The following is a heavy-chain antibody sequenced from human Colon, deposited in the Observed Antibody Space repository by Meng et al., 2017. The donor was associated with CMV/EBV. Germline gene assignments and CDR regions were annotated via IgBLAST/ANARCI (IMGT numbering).Heavy chain of an antibody. CDR3: VRESQSGSYIYLQH. CDR1: GYTFTNYG. CDR2: ISAYTGDT. V-gene: IGHV1-18*01. Sequence: QVQLVEPGAEVKKPGASVKVSCKASGYTFTNYGISWVRQAPGQGLEWMGWISAYTGDTYYAQKFQGRVTMTTDTSTSTAYMELRSLRSDDTAVYYCVRESQSGSYIYLQHWGQGTLVTVSS. D-gene: IGHD1-26*01. J-gene: IGHJ1*01.